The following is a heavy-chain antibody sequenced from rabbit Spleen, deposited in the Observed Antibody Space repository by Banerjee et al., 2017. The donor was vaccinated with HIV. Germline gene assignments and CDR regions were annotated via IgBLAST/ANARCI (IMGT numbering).Heavy chain of an antibody. CDR1: GLSLSDKDV. J-gene: IGHJ4*01. CDR2: IAGSSSGFT. D-gene: IGHD4-2*01. Sequence: QSLEESGGDLVKPEGSLTLTCKGSGLSLSDKDVMCWVRQAPGKGLEWIACIAGSSSGFTYSATWAKGRFTCSKTSSTTVTLQMTSLTVADTATYFCARDDFGSNVFYFNLWGPGTLVTVS. V-gene: IGHV1S40*01. CDR3: ARDDFGSNVFYFNL.